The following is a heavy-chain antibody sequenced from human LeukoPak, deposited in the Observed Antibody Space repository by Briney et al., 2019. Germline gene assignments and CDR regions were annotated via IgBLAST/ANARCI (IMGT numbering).Heavy chain of an antibody. Sequence: GGSLRLSCAATGFTLRHAWMNWVRQAPGKGLEWVGRIRSKADGGTTDYAAPVKGRFTISRDDSGDTLFLQMNSLKTEDTAVYYCTTVYYGSVWGIDYWGQGTLVTVSS. CDR1: GFTLRHAW. CDR2: IRSKADGGTT. CDR3: TTVYYGSVWGIDY. J-gene: IGHJ4*02. V-gene: IGHV3-15*05. D-gene: IGHD3-16*01.